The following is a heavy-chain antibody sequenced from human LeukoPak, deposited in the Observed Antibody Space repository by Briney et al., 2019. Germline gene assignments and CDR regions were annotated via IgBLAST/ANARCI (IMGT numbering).Heavy chain of an antibody. CDR1: GYRFTSYW. D-gene: IGHD3-3*01. CDR3: ARHTRDFVDY. CDR2: IYPGDSDT. V-gene: IGHV5-51*01. Sequence: GAYRKISCKGSGYRFTSYWIGWVRRMPGKGLEWMGIIYPGDSDTRHSPSIQGQVTISADKSISTAYLQWSSLKASDTAIYYCARHTRDFVDYWGQGTLVAVST. J-gene: IGHJ4*02.